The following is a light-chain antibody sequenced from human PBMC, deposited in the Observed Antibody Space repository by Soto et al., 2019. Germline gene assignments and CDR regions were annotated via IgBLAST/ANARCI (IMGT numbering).Light chain of an antibody. CDR2: KAS. Sequence: DIQMTQSPSILSASVGDGVTIACRASQSVTLWLTWYQQKPGKAPKLLLYKASTLESGVPSRFSGNGSETDFTLTISSLQPDDIGTYYCQQYNSYPYTFGQGTKREIK. CDR1: QSVTLW. V-gene: IGKV1-5*03. J-gene: IGKJ2*01. CDR3: QQYNSYPYT.